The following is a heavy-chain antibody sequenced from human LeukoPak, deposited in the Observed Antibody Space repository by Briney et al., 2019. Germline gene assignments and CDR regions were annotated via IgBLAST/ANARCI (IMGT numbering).Heavy chain of an antibody. Sequence: TGRSLRLSCAASGFVFNGYGMHWVRQAPGKGLEWVAAISFDGNNKFYADSVKGRFTISRDNSNNTLYLQMNSLRSEDTAVYYCASPGRTVDIWGQGTLVTVSS. D-gene: IGHD3-10*01. CDR1: GFVFNGYG. V-gene: IGHV3-30*03. J-gene: IGHJ4*02. CDR2: ISFDGNNK. CDR3: ASPGRTVDI.